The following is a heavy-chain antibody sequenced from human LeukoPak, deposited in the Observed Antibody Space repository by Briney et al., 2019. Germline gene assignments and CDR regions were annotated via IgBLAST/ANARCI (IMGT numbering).Heavy chain of an antibody. D-gene: IGHD4-17*01. CDR3: ARQSNYGDYDP. CDR2: LYSGGST. V-gene: IGHV3-53*01. J-gene: IGHJ5*02. Sequence: GGYLRLSSVASGFTVSNTYMTWVRQAPGKGLEWVSNLYSGGSTYYAHSVKGRFTISRDNSKNTVYLQMNSLGAEDTAVYYCARQSNYGDYDPWGQGTLVTVSS. CDR1: GFTVSNTY.